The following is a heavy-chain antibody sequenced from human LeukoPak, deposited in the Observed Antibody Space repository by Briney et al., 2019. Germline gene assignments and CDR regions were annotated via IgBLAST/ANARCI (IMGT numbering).Heavy chain of an antibody. CDR3: ASNYYDSSGYSYYFDF. CDR1: GGTFSSYA. Sequence: SCKASGGTFSSYAISWVRQAPGQGLEWVSAISGSGYSTYYADSVKGRFTISRDNSKNTLYLQMNSLRAEDTAVYYCASNYYDSSGYSYYFDFWGQGTLVTVSS. J-gene: IGHJ4*02. V-gene: IGHV3-23*01. CDR2: ISGSGYST. D-gene: IGHD3-22*01.